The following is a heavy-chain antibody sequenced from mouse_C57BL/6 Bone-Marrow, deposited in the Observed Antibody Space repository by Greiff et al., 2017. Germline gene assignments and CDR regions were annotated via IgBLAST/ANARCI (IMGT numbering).Heavy chain of an antibody. CDR2: IDPSDSYT. V-gene: IGHV1-59*01. D-gene: IGHD1-2*01. Sequence: QVQLQQPGAELVRPGTSVKLSCKASGYTFTSYWMHWVKQRPGQGLEWIGVIDPSDSYTNYNQKFKGKATLTVDTSSSTAYMQLSSLTSEDSAVYYCAKLRLLYFDYWGKGTTLTVSS. J-gene: IGHJ2*01. CDR1: GYTFTSYW. CDR3: AKLRLLYFDY.